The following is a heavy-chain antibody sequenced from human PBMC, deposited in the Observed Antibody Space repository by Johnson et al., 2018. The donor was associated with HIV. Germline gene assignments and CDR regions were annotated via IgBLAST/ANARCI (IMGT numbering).Heavy chain of an antibody. CDR3: ASAYYDSSDFYTIAFDI. Sequence: EVQLLESGGGVVQPGRSLRLSCAASGFTFSSYGMHWVRQAPEKGLEWVSYISSSSSTIYYADSVRVRFTISRDNSKNTQYLQMNSLRAEDTAVYYCASAYYDSSDFYTIAFDIWGQGTMVTVSS. J-gene: IGHJ3*02. CDR2: ISSSSSTI. D-gene: IGHD3-22*01. V-gene: IGHV3-48*01. CDR1: GFTFSSYG.